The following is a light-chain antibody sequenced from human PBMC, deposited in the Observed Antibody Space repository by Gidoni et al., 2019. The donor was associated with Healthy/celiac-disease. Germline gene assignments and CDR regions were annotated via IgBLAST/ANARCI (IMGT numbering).Light chain of an antibody. CDR2: AAS. V-gene: IGKV1-39*01. Sequence: DIQMTQSPSSLSASVGDRVTITCQASQSISSYLNWYQQKPGKAPKLLIYAASNLQSGVPSRFSGSGSGTDFTLTISSLQPEDFATYYCQQSYNTPYTFGQGTKLEIK. J-gene: IGKJ2*01. CDR1: QSISSY. CDR3: QQSYNTPYT.